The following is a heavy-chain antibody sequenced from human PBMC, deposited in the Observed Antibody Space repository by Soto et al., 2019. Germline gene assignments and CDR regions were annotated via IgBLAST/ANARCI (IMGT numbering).Heavy chain of an antibody. V-gene: IGHV3-23*01. CDR3: ASLLPSSGYGFDY. D-gene: IGHD5-12*01. CDR1: GFTFSSYA. Sequence: GGSLRLSCAASGFTFSSYAMSWVRQAPGKGLEWVSAISGSGGSTYYADSVKGRFTISRDNSKNTLYLQMNSLRAEDTAVYYGASLLPSSGYGFDYWGQGTLVTVSS. CDR2: ISGSGGST. J-gene: IGHJ4*02.